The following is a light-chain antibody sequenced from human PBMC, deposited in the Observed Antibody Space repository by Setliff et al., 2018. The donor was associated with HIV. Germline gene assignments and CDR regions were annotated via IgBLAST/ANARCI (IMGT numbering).Light chain of an antibody. Sequence: LTQPASVSGSPGQSITISCTGTSSDVGGYNYVSWYKQHSGKAPKLLIFGVSNRPSGVSDRFSGSKSGNTASLTISGLQAEDEADYYCSSYTTSSTLYYVCGPGTKGTV. CDR2: GVS. J-gene: IGLJ1*01. CDR1: SSDVGGYNY. CDR3: SSYTTSSTLYYV. V-gene: IGLV2-14*01.